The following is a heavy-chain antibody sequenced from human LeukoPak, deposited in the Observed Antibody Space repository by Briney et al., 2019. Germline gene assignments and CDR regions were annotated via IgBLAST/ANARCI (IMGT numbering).Heavy chain of an antibody. CDR2: INPTGSST. V-gene: IGHV1-46*04. CDR1: GYTFTSRW. CDR3: AKGIDSSGTYSGWGYYLNS. Sequence: ASVKVSCKASGYTFTSRWMHWVRQAPGQGPEWLGVINPTGSSTSYAHKLQGRVTMTRDTSTSTDYMELRSLRSDDTAVYYCAKGIDSSGTYSGWGYYLNSWGQGTLVTVSS. D-gene: IGHD1-26*01. J-gene: IGHJ4*02.